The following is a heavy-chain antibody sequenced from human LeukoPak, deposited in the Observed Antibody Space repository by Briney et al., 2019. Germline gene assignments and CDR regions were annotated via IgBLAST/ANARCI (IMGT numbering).Heavy chain of an antibody. V-gene: IGHV1-18*01. CDR3: ARDFCTGEGCYHALGH. Sequence: ASVKVSCKASGYSFNNYGISWVRQAPGQGLEWMGWINTYSGDTIYTHQLQGRLTMTTDTSTSTVYMDLRSLQSDDTALYYCARDFCTGEGCYHALGHWGQGALVTVSS. CDR2: INTYSGDT. J-gene: IGHJ4*02. D-gene: IGHD3/OR15-3a*01. CDR1: GYSFNNYG.